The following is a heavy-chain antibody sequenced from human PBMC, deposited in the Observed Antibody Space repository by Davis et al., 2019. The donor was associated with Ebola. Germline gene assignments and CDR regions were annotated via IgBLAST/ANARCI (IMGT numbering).Heavy chain of an antibody. CDR1: GFTFDDYT. CDR3: AKGSSSSWTPYYYYYYGMDV. Sequence: GESLRLSCAASGFTFDDYTMHWVRQAPGKGLEWVSLISWDGGSTYYADSVKGRFTISRDNSKNSLYLQMNSLRTEDTALYYCAKGSSSSWTPYYYYYYGMDVWGQGTTVTVSS. J-gene: IGHJ6*02. CDR2: ISWDGGST. D-gene: IGHD6-13*01. V-gene: IGHV3-43*01.